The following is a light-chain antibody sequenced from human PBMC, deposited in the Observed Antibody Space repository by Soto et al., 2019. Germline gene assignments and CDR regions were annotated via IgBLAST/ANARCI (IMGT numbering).Light chain of an antibody. CDR3: AVWDDSLHGLV. J-gene: IGLJ3*02. CDR1: SSNIGNNA. Sequence: QSVLTQPPSVSEAPRQRVTISCSGSSSNIGNNAVNWYQHLPGKAPKLLIYFDDLLPSGVSDRFSGSKSGTSASLAISGLQSEDEADYYCAVWDDSLHGLVFGGGTKLTVL. CDR2: FDD. V-gene: IGLV1-36*01.